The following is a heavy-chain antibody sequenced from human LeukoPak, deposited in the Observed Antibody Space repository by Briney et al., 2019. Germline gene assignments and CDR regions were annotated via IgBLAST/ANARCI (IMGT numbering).Heavy chain of an antibody. CDR3: AKEAGERITIFGVEHPQNAFDI. Sequence: GGSLRLSCAASGFTFDDYAMHWVRQAPGKGLEWVSGISWNSGSIGYADSVKGRFTISRDNAKNSLYLQMNSLRAEDTALYYCAKEAGERITIFGVEHPQNAFDIWGQGTMVTVSS. CDR1: GFTFDDYA. D-gene: IGHD3-3*01. V-gene: IGHV3-9*01. CDR2: ISWNSGSI. J-gene: IGHJ3*02.